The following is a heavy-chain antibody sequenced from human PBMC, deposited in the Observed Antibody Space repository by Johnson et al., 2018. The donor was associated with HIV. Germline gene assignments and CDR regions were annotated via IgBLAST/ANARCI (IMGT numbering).Heavy chain of an antibody. CDR1: GFTFSSYA. CDR3: ARDLRWSYDAFDI. J-gene: IGHJ3*02. CDR2: ISYDGSEK. D-gene: IGHD5-24*01. V-gene: IGHV3-30*04. Sequence: QVQLVESGGGVVQPGRSLRLSCAASGFTFSSYAMHWVRQAPGKGLEWVAVISYDGSEKYFADSVKGRFTISRDSSKNTLYLQMNSLRAEDTAVYYCARDLRWSYDAFDIWGQGTMVTVSS.